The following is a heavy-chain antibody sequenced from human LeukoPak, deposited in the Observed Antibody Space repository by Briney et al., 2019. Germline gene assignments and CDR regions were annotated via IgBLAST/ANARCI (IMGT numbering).Heavy chain of an antibody. J-gene: IGHJ6*03. CDR1: GRSFSGYY. CDR3: ARGREQQLFYYYYYMDV. Sequence: PSETLSLTCAVYGRSFSGYYWSWSRQPPGKGLEWIREFNHSGSNNYNPSLKSRVTISLHTSKNQFPLHLSSVTAADTAVYYCARGREQQLFYYYYYMDVWGKGTTVTVSS. CDR2: FNHSGSN. V-gene: IGHV4-34*01. D-gene: IGHD1/OR15-1a*01.